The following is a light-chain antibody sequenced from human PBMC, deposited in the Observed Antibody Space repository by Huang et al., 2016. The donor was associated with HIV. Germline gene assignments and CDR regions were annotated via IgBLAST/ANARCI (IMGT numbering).Light chain of an antibody. CDR2: WAS. V-gene: IGKV4-1*01. J-gene: IGKJ2*01. Sequence: DIVMTQSPDSLAVSLGERTPINCKSSQSVLYNSNNKNYLTWYQHKPGQPPKLRIYWASTRESGVPDRFSGGGSGTDFAITISSLQAEDVAVYYCQQYYSTPYTFGQGTKLEIK. CDR1: QSVLYNSNNKNY. CDR3: QQYYSTPYT.